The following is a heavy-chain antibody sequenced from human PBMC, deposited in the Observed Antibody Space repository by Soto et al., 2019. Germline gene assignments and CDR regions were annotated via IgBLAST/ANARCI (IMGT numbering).Heavy chain of an antibody. D-gene: IGHD2-15*01. CDR1: GGSISSDY. V-gene: IGHV4-59*01. CDR2: RYYSGTA. J-gene: IGHJ5*02. CDR3: ARLSVADWFDP. Sequence: PSATLYLPCTVSGGSISSDYWTWVRQPPGKGLEWIGYRYYSGTAKYNSSLKSRVTISVDTSKNQFYLKLSSVTVADTAVYYCARLSVADWFDPWGQGIQVTVSS.